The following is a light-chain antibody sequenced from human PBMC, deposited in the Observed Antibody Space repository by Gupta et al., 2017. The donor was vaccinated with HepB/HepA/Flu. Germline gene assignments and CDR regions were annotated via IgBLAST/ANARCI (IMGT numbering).Light chain of an antibody. CDR1: SSDVGSYNL. V-gene: IGLV2-23*02. CDR3: CSDAGSSTLV. J-gene: IGLJ2*01. CDR2: EVS. Sequence: QSALTQPAPLLGCPGPSNTISCTGTSSDVGSYNLVSWYQQHPGKAPKRIVYEVSRRPSGVSSRFSASKAGNTASLTISGHQAEDEADYYFCSDAGSSTLVFGGGTKLTVL.